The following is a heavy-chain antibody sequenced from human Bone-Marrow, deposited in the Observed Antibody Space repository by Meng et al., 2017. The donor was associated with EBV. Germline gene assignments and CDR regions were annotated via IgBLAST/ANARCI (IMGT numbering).Heavy chain of an antibody. J-gene: IGHJ4*02. CDR2: ISSSGSTI. V-gene: IGHV3-11*01. Sequence: QVQLVESGGGLVKPVGSLRRACAASGFTFSDHYMTWIRQAPGKGLEWISYISSSGSTIYSADSMKGRFTISRDNAKNSLYLQMNSLRAEDTAVYYCARSAPYQMATIAYWGQGTLVTVSS. CDR1: GFTFSDHY. D-gene: IGHD5-24*01. CDR3: ARSAPYQMATIAY.